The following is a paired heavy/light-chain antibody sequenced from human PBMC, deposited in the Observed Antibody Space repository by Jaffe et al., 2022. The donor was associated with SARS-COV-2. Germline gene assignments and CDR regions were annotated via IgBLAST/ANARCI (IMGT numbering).Heavy chain of an antibody. D-gene: IGHD6-19*01. CDR1: GFTISTYA. Sequence: QEQLVESGGGVVQPGRSLRLSCAASGFTISTYAMHWVRQAPGKGLEWLAVISYDGNRKDYADSVKGRFTISRDNSKNTLYLQMNSLRTEDTAVYYCAREGGLSSGWDFDLWGPGTLVTVSS. J-gene: IGHJ4*02. CDR3: AREGGLSSGWDFDL. V-gene: IGHV3-30-3*01. CDR2: ISYDGNRK.
Light chain of an antibody. CDR3: QVWDSSSDHRVV. CDR1: NIGSKS. V-gene: IGLV3-21*02. Sequence: SYVLTQPPSVSVAPGQTASITCGGKNIGSKSVHWYQQKPGQAPVLVVYDDSDRPSGIPERFSGSNSENTPTLIISRVEAGDEADYYCQVWDSSSDHRVVFGGGTKLTVL. CDR2: DDS. J-gene: IGLJ2*01.